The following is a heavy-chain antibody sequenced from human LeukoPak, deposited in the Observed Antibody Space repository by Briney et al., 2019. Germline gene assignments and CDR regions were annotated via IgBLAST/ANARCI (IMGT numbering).Heavy chain of an antibody. Sequence: SETVSLTCTVSGGSISSGDYYWSWLRQPPGKGLEWIGYIYYSGSTYYNPSLKSRVTISVDTSKNQFSPKLSSVTAAGTAVYFCSRVMTASRLFDYWGQGTIVTVSS. CDR1: GGSISSGDYY. D-gene: IGHD2-21*01. V-gene: IGHV4-30-4*08. J-gene: IGHJ4*02. CDR2: IYYSGST. CDR3: SRVMTASRLFDY.